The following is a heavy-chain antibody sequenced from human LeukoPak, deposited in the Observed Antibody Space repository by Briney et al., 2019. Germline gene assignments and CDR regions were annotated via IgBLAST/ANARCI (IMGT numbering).Heavy chain of an antibody. V-gene: IGHV3-23*01. D-gene: IGHD2-2*01. CDR2: ISGSGGRT. CDR3: AKDQYCSSTSCYVGY. CDR1: GFTFSNYA. J-gene: IGHJ4*02. Sequence: GGSLRLSCAASGFTFSNYAMSWVRQAPGKGLEWVSGISGSGGRTYHADSVKGRFTISRDNSKNTLYLQMNSLRAEDTAEYYCAKDQYCSSTSCYVGYWGQGTLVTVSS.